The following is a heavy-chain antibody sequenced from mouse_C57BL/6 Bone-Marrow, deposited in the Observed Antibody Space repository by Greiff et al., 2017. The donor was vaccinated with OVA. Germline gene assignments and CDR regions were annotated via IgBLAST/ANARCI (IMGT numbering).Heavy chain of an antibody. Sequence: VQLQQSGAELARPGASVKLSCKASGYTFTSYGISWVKQRTGQGLEWIGEIYPRSGNTYYNEKFKGKATLTADKSSSTAYMELRSLTSEDSAVYFCATGPIYYYGSSYGYWGQGTTLTVSS. D-gene: IGHD1-1*01. CDR3: ATGPIYYYGSSYGY. CDR1: GYTFTSYG. V-gene: IGHV1-81*01. J-gene: IGHJ2*01. CDR2: IYPRSGNT.